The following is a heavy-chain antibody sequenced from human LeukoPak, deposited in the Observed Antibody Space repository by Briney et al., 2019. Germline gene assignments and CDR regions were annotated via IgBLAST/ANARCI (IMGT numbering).Heavy chain of an antibody. J-gene: IGHJ4*02. CDR3: ARDGYNHGPFDY. V-gene: IGHV3-53*01. CDR1: GFTFSNYA. CDR2: IYSGGST. D-gene: IGHD5-24*01. Sequence: GRSLRLSCAASGFTFSNYAMSWVRQAPGKGLEWGSVIYSGGSTYYAAPVKGRFTISRDNSKNTLYLQMNSLRAEDTAVYYCARDGYNHGPFDYWGQGTLVTVSS.